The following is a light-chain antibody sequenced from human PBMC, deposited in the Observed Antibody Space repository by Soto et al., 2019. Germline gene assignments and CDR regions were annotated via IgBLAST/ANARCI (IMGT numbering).Light chain of an antibody. J-gene: IGKJ1*01. CDR2: GAS. CDR3: QQYNNWPSVT. CDR1: QSVSSN. Sequence: EIVMTQSPATLSVYPGERATLSCRASQSVSSNLAWYQQKPGQAPRLLIYGASTRATGIPARFSGSGSGTEFTLTISSLQSEDFAVYYCQQYNNWPSVTFGQGTKV. V-gene: IGKV3-15*01.